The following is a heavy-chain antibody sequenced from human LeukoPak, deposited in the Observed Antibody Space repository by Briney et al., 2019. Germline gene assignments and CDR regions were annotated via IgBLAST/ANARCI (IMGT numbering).Heavy chain of an antibody. J-gene: IGHJ4*02. CDR3: ARGVAAAGTTLDY. CDR1: GFTFSSHA. D-gene: IGHD6-13*01. V-gene: IGHV3-23*01. Sequence: GGSLRLSCAASGFTFSSHAMIWVRQAPWKGLEWVSSIIGSGGSTYYADSVKGRFTISRDNSKNTLYLQMNSLRDEDTAVYYCARGVAAAGTTLDYWGQGTLVTVSS. CDR2: IIGSGGST.